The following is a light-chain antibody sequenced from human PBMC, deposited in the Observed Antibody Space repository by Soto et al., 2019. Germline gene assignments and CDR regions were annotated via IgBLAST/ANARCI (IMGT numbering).Light chain of an antibody. CDR1: QSIARF. J-gene: IGKJ2*01. Sequence: DLQMTQSPSSLSAAVGDRVTITCRASQSIARFLNWYQQKPGEVPKLLIFGASYLRSGVPSRFSGSGSGTHFALTITSLQPEDFATYFCQPSPIAPYTFCQGTNL. CDR2: GAS. CDR3: QPSPIAPYT. V-gene: IGKV1-39*01.